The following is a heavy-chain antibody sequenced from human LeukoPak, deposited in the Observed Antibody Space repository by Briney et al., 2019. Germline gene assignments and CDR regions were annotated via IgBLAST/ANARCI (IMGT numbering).Heavy chain of an antibody. Sequence: TSRTLSLTCDVCGGSVTITNWWTWVRQPPGKGLEWIGEVHLDGRTNYNPSLKSRLIMSVGLPENHISLRMYPIRATEKAVYYCAKEGGFYRPLDYSGQGTLVTVSS. CDR1: GGSVTITNW. CDR3: AKEGGFYRPLDY. J-gene: IGHJ4*02. CDR2: VHLDGRT. D-gene: IGHD3-3*01. V-gene: IGHV4-4*02.